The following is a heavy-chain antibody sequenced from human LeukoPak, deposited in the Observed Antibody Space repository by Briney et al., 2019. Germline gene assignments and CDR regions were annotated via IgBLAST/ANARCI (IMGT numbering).Heavy chain of an antibody. CDR3: ARDPGVELDYYYYYGMDV. D-gene: IGHD2-8*02. CDR2: YNGNT. Sequence: YNGNTNYAQKPQGRVTMTTDTSTSTAYMELRSLRSDDTAVYYCARDPGVELDYYYYYGMDVWGQGTTVTVSS. J-gene: IGHJ6*02. V-gene: IGHV1-18*01.